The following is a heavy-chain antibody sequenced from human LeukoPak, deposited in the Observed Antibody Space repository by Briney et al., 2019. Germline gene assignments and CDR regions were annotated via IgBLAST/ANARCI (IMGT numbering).Heavy chain of an antibody. D-gene: IGHD3-10*01. CDR2: INHSGST. Sequence: SETLSLTCAVYGGSFRGYYWSWIRQPPGKGPEWIGEINHSGSTNYNPSLKSRVTISVDTSKNQFSLKLSSVTAADTAVYYCARGVWVGRSLHGSGSYLPYWGQGTLVTVSS. V-gene: IGHV4-34*01. CDR3: ARGVWVGRSLHGSGSYLPY. CDR1: GGSFRGYY. J-gene: IGHJ4*02.